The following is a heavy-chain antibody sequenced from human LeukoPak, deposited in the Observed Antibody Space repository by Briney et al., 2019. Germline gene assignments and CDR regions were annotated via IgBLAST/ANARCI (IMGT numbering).Heavy chain of an antibody. CDR1: GFTFSSNS. V-gene: IGHV3-66*01. J-gene: IGHJ4*02. D-gene: IGHD3/OR15-3a*01. CDR2: IYGDGST. CDR3: ARDSSGTGAFDY. Sequence: QPGGSLRLSCAATGFTFSSNSMTWVRQAPGKGLECVSIIYGDGSTYYADSVKGRFSLSRDNSKNTLYLQMNSLRAEDTAVYYCARDSSGTGAFDYWGQGTLVTVSS.